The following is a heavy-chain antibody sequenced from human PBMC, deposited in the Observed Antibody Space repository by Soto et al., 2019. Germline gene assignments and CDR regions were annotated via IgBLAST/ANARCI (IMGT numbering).Heavy chain of an antibody. CDR1: GGSISSGGYY. J-gene: IGHJ6*01. CDR2: IYYSGST. CDR3: ASINNWNNHYGMDV. V-gene: IGHV4-31*03. D-gene: IGHD1-20*01. Sequence: QVQLQESGPGLVKPSQTLSLTCTVSGGSISSGGYYWSWIRQHPGKGLEWIGYIYYSGSTYYNPSLKRRVTISVDTSKHQFSRKLSSVTAADTAVYYCASINNWNNHYGMDVWGQGTTVTVSS.